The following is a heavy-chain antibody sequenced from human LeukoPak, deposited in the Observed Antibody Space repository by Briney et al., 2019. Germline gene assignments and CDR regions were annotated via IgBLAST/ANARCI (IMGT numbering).Heavy chain of an antibody. D-gene: IGHD4-23*01. J-gene: IGHJ4*02. CDR3: ARDQTGGAYGGTDFDY. CDR1: GYTFTSYG. Sequence: ASVKVSCKASGYTFTSYGISWVRQAPGQGLECMGWISAYNGNTNYAQKLQGRVTMTTDTSTSTAYMELRSLRSDDTAVYYCARDQTGGAYGGTDFDYWGQGTLVTVSS. CDR2: ISAYNGNT. V-gene: IGHV1-18*01.